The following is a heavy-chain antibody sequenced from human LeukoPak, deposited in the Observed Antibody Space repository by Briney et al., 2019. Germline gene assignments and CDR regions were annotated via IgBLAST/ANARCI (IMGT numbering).Heavy chain of an antibody. D-gene: IGHD3-10*01. V-gene: IGHV3-23*01. CDR1: GFTFSSYG. CDR2: ISGSGGST. CDR3: AKDLTGITMVRGVSDWFDP. Sequence: GGSLRLSCAASGFTFSSYGMHWVRQAPGKGLEWVSAISGSGGSTYHADSVKGRFTISRDNSKNTLYLQMNSLRAEDTAVYYCAKDLTGITMVRGVSDWFDPWGQGTLVTVSS. J-gene: IGHJ5*02.